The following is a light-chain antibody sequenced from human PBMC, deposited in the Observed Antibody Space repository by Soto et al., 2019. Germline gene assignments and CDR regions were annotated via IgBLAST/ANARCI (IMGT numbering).Light chain of an antibody. J-gene: IGKJ4*01. V-gene: IGKV1-27*01. CDR2: EAS. CDR1: QGISNN. CDR3: QKYNSDPLT. Sequence: DIQMTQSPSSLSASVGDRVTITCRASQGISNNLAWYQQKSGKVTKLLIYEASTLHSGVPSRFSGSGSGTDFTLTISSLQPEDVATYYCQKYNSDPLTFGGGTKVEIK.